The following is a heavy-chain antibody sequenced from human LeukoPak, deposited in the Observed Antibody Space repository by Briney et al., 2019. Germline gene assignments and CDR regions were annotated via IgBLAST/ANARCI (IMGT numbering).Heavy chain of an antibody. CDR2: IIPIFGTA. Sequence: SVKVSCKASGGTFSSYAISWVRQAPGQGLEWMGGIIPIFGTANYAQKFQGRVTMTTDASTSTAYMELRSLRSDDTAVYYCARALSSGSYYYMDVWGKGTTVTISS. CDR1: GGTFSSYA. J-gene: IGHJ6*03. V-gene: IGHV1-69*05. CDR3: ARALSSGSYYYMDV. D-gene: IGHD3-22*01.